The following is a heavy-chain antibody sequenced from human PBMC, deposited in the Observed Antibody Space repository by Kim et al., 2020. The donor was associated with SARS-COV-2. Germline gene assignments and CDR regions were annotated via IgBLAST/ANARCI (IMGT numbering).Heavy chain of an antibody. V-gene: IGHV3-23*01. D-gene: IGHD6-19*01. Sequence: GGSLRLSCSASGFSFSNYAMSWVRQAPGKGPEWVAAVNNGGNLYYADSVRGRFIVSRDNTKNSLSLQTTSLRAEDTALHYCAQDHPSSGSPTFNYWGLG. J-gene: IGHJ4*02. CDR3: AQDHPSSGSPTFNY. CDR2: VNNGGNL. CDR1: GFSFSNYA.